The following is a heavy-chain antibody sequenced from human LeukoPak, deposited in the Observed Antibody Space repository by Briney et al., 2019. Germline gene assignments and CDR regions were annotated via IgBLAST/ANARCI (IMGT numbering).Heavy chain of an antibody. CDR1: GGPFSGYY. CDR3: ARTRYYDFWSGYYGPKHKDYVHYFDY. J-gene: IGHJ4*02. D-gene: IGHD3-3*01. CDR2: INHSGST. V-gene: IGHV4-34*01. Sequence: SETLSLTCAVYGGPFSGYYWSWIRQPPGKGLEWIGEINHSGSTNYNPSLKSRVTISVDTSKNQFSLKLSSVTAADTAVYYCARTRYYDFWSGYYGPKHKDYVHYFDYWGQGTLVTVSS.